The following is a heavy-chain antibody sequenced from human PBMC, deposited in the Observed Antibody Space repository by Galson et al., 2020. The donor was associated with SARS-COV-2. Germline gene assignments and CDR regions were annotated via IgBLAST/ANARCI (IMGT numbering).Heavy chain of an antibody. CDR2: ISYDGSNK. J-gene: IGHJ6*03. CDR1: GFTFSSYA. D-gene: IGHD6-19*01. CDR3: ARDQQWLWAYYYYMDV. V-gene: IGHV3-30*01. Sequence: GESLQISCAASGFTFSSYAMHWVRQAPGQGLEWVAVISYDGSNKYYADSVKGRFTISRDNSKNTLYLQMNSLRAEDTAVYYCARDQQWLWAYYYYMDVWGKGTTVTVSS.